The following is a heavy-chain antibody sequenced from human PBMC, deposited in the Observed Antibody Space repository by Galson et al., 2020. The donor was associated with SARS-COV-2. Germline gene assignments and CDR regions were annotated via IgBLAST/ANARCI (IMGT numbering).Heavy chain of an antibody. V-gene: IGHV3-73*01. J-gene: IGHJ6*02. Sequence: GGSLRLSCAASGFTFSGSAMHWVRQASGKGLEWVGRIRIKANSYATAYAASVKGRFTISRDDSKNTAYLQMNSLKTEDTAVYYCIRLLEGISNYYYYGMDVWGQGTTVTVSS. CDR2: IRIKANSYAT. CDR1: GFTFSGSA. CDR3: IRLLEGISNYYYYGMDV. D-gene: IGHD2-15*01.